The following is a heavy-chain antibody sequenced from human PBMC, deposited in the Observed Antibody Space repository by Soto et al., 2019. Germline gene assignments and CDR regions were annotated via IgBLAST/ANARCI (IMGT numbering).Heavy chain of an antibody. Sequence: SVKVSCKASGGTFSSYAISRVRQAPGQGLEWMGGIIPIFGTANYAQKFQGRVTITADESTSTAYMELSSLRSEDTAVYYCARPTHYDFWSGYHYYYGMDVWGQGTTVTVSS. CDR2: IIPIFGTA. CDR3: ARPTHYDFWSGYHYYYGMDV. V-gene: IGHV1-69*13. J-gene: IGHJ6*02. D-gene: IGHD3-3*01. CDR1: GGTFSSYA.